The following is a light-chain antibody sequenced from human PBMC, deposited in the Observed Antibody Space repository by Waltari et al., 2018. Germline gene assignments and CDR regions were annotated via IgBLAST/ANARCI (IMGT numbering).Light chain of an antibody. Sequence: DIQMTQSPSTLSASVGDRVTLPCRASQSLNNLLAWYQQKPGKAPKLLIYKASSLESGVPSRFSGSGSGTEFTLTISSLQPDDFATYYCKQYNGCSPCTFGQGTKLEIK. J-gene: IGKJ2*02. CDR3: KQYNGCSPCT. V-gene: IGKV1-5*03. CDR2: KAS. CDR1: QSLNNL.